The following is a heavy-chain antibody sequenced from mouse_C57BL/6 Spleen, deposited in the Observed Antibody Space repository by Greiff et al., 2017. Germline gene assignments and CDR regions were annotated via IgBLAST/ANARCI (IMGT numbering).Heavy chain of an antibody. J-gene: IGHJ2*01. CDR2: IDPNSGGT. CDR3: ARGGITTVVATAPFDY. CDR1: GYTFTSYW. Sequence: QVHVKQPGAELVKPGASVKLSCKASGYTFTSYWMHWVKQRPGRGLEWIGRIDPNSGGTKYNEKFKSKATLTVDKPSSTAYMQLSSLTSEDSAVYYCARGGITTVVATAPFDYWGQGTTLTVSS. V-gene: IGHV1-72*01. D-gene: IGHD1-1*01.